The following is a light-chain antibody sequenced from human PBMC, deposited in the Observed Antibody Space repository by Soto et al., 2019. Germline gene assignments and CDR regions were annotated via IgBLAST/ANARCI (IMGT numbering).Light chain of an antibody. CDR3: QQYGSSPT. V-gene: IGKV3-20*01. CDR1: QSVSSSY. CDR2: GAS. Sequence: EIVLTQSPGTLSLSPGERATLSCRASQSVSSSYLAWYQQKPGQAPRLLLYGASSRATGIPDRFSGSGSGTYFTLTISRLEPEDFAGYSCQQYGSSPTFGPGTKVDIK. J-gene: IGKJ3*01.